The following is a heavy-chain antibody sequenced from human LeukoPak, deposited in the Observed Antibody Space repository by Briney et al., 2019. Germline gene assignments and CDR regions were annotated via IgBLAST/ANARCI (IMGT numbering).Heavy chain of an antibody. D-gene: IGHD4-17*01. CDR2: LYSGGTT. Sequence: GGSLRLSCAASGFTLSSYRMNWVRQVPGKGLEWVSVLYSGGTTSYADSVKGRFTISRDSFNDTLYLQMNNLRAEDTALYYCAKATTVTYTTPFDFWGQGILVIVSS. CDR3: AKATTVTYTTPFDF. V-gene: IGHV3-66*01. J-gene: IGHJ4*02. CDR1: GFTLSSYR.